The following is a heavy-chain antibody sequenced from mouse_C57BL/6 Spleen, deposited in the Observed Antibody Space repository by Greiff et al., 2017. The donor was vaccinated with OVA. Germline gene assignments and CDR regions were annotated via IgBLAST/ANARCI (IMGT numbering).Heavy chain of an antibody. J-gene: IGHJ2*01. CDR2: ISGGGGNT. V-gene: IGHV5-9*01. Sequence: EVQVVESGGGLVKPGGSLKLSCAASGFTFSSYTMSWVRQTPEKRLEWVATISGGGGNTYYPDSVKGRFTISRDNAKNTLYLQMSSLRSEDTALYYCANYDGYSFDYWGQGTTLTVSS. CDR3: ANYDGYSFDY. CDR1: GFTFSSYT. D-gene: IGHD2-3*01.